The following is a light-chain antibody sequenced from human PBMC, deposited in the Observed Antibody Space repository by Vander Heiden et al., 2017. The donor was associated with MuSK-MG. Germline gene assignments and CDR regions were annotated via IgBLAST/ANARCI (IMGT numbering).Light chain of an antibody. J-gene: IGKJ2*01. V-gene: IGKV1D-8*02. Sequence: IWLTQSPSLVSASVGDRVTISCRTSQGISRYLAWYQQKPGKAPELLIYAASTLQSGVPSRFSGSGSGTDFTLTISSLQSEDFATYYCQQDYSFPHTFGQGTKVEIK. CDR3: QQDYSFPHT. CDR2: AAS. CDR1: QGISRY.